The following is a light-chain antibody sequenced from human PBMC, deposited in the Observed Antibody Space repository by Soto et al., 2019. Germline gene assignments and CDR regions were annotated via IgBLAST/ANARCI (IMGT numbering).Light chain of an antibody. J-gene: IGLJ2*01. CDR1: NIGIKT. CDR2: DDT. V-gene: IGLV3-21*02. CDR3: RVWGGSSDHVV. Sequence: SYELTLPPSVSVAPGQTARITCGGNNIGIKTVHWYQHKPGQAPVLVLYDDTDRPSGIPERFSGYNSGNTATLTISRVEAGDEADYHCRVWGGSSDHVVFGAGTKVTVL.